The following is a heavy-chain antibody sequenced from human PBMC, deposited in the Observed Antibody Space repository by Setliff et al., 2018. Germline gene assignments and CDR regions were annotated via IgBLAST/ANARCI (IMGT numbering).Heavy chain of an antibody. CDR3: AIIDDAIMDLDY. V-gene: IGHV5-51*03. J-gene: IGHJ4*02. CDR2: IYPGDSDT. CDR1: GYTFTNYW. Sequence: PGESLKISCKSYGYTFTNYWIAWVRQMPGKGLEWMGIIYPGDSDTRYSPSFRGQVTISADRSISTAYLQWRSLKASDTAMYYRAIIDDAIMDLDYWGQGTLVTVSS. D-gene: IGHD3-16*01.